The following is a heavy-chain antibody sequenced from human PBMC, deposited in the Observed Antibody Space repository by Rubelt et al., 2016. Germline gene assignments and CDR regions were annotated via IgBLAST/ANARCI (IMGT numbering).Heavy chain of an antibody. CDR3: ARIWAYYDILTGPFDY. CDR1: GFTFSSYS. Sequence: GESGGGLVQPGGSLRLSCAASGFTFSSYSMNWVRQAPGKGLEWVSYISSSSSYTNYADSVKGRFTISRDNAKNSLYLQMNSLRAEDTAVYYCARIWAYYDILTGPFDYWGQGTLVTVSS. V-gene: IGHV3-48*04. D-gene: IGHD3-9*01. J-gene: IGHJ4*02. CDR2: ISSSSSYT.